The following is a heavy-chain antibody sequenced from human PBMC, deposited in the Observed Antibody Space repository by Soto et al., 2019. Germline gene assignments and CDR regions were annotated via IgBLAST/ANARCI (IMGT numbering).Heavy chain of an antibody. CDR2: IWYDGSNK. J-gene: IGHJ5*02. CDR1: GFTFSSYG. Sequence: QVQLVESGGGVVQPGRSLRLSCAASGFTFSSYGMHWVRQAPGKGLEWVAAIWYDGSNKYYADSVKGRFTISRDNSKNTLYLQMNSLRAEDTAVYYCARSGLYYDRENWFDPWGQGTLVTVSS. D-gene: IGHD3-22*01. V-gene: IGHV3-33*01. CDR3: ARSGLYYDRENWFDP.